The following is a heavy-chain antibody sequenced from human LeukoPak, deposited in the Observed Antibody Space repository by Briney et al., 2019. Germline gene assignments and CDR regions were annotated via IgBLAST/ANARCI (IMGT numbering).Heavy chain of an antibody. J-gene: IGHJ6*03. CDR1: GFTFSSYW. CDR3: ASANTYYYGSGSSYYMDV. V-gene: IGHV3-7*01. CDR2: IKQDGSEK. Sequence: GGSLRLSCAASGFTFSSYWMSWVRQAPGKGLEWVSNIKQDGSEKYYVDSVKGRFTISRDNAKNSLYLQMNSLRAEDTAVYYCASANTYYYGSGSSYYMDVWGKGTTVTVSS. D-gene: IGHD3-10*01.